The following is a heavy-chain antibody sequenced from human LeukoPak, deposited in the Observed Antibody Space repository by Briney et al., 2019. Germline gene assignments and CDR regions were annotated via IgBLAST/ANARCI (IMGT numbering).Heavy chain of an antibody. Sequence: PGVSLRLSCAACGFTFSNYEMHWVPQAPGKGLEWVSYISSSGSDIYYADSVKGRFTISRDNAKNSLYLHINSLRAEDTAVYYCARDYGGSSPFDYWGQGTLVTVSS. CDR3: ARDYGGSSPFDY. D-gene: IGHD4-23*01. J-gene: IGHJ4*02. V-gene: IGHV3-48*03. CDR2: ISSSGSDI. CDR1: GFTFSNYE.